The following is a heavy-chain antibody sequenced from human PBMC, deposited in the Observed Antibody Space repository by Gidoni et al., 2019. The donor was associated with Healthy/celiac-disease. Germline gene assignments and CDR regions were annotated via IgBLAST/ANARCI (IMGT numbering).Heavy chain of an antibody. Sequence: QVQLVASGGGVVQPGRSLRLSCAASGFTFSSYGMHWVRQAPGKGLEWVAVIWYDGSNKYYADSVKGRFTISRDNSKNTLYLQMNSLRAEDTAVYYCAREYYYGSGSYYKSLDYWGQGTLVTVSS. D-gene: IGHD3-10*01. CDR3: AREYYYGSGSYYKSLDY. CDR1: GFTFSSYG. J-gene: IGHJ4*02. CDR2: IWYDGSNK. V-gene: IGHV3-33*01.